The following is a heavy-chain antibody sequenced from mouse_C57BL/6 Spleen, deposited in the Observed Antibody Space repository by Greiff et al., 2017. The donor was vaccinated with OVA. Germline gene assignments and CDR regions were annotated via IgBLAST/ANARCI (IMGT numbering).Heavy chain of an antibody. Sequence: EVKVEESGGGLVKPGGSLKLSCAASGFTFSDYGMHWVRQAPEKGLEWVAYISSGSSTIYYADTVKGRFTISRDNAKNTLFLQMTSLRSEDTAMYDCARFTTVSYYAMDYWGQGTSVTVSS. D-gene: IGHD1-1*01. CDR2: ISSGSSTI. J-gene: IGHJ4*01. V-gene: IGHV5-17*01. CDR1: GFTFSDYG. CDR3: ARFTTVSYYAMDY.